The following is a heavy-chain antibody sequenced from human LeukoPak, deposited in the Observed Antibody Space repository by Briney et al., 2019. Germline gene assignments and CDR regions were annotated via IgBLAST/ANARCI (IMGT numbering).Heavy chain of an antibody. V-gene: IGHV1-46*01. Sequence: ASVKVSCKASGYTFSIYYMHWVRQAAGQGVEWMGIINPSSGSTSYAQKFQGRVTMTRDTSTSTVYMELSSLRSEDTAVYYCASHLPYGDPSPYWGQGTLVTVSS. D-gene: IGHD4-17*01. CDR3: ASHLPYGDPSPY. CDR2: INPSSGST. CDR1: GYTFSIYY. J-gene: IGHJ4*02.